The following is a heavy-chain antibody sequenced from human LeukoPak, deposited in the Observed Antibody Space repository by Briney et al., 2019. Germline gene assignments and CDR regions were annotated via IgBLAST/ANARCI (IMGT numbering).Heavy chain of an antibody. Sequence: GALRLSCAASGFTFTNAWMSWVRPAPGKGLEWVSAISGSGGSTYYADSVKGRFTISRDNSKNTLYLQMNSLRAEDTAVYYCAKDPENGDYWGQGTLVTVSS. J-gene: IGHJ4*02. CDR3: AKDPENGDY. CDR2: ISGSGGST. V-gene: IGHV3-23*01. CDR1: GFTFTNAW.